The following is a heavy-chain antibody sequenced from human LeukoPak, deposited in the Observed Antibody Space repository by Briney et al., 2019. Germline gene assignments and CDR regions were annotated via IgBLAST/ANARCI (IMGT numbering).Heavy chain of an antibody. D-gene: IGHD6-6*01. CDR1: GYTLTELS. Sequence: ASVKVSCKVSGYTLTELSMHWVRQAPGKGLEWMGGFDPEDGETIYAQKFQGRVTMTEDTSTDTAYMELSSLRSEDTAVYYCATSYSRSSARPNWFDPWGQGTLVTVSS. J-gene: IGHJ5*02. V-gene: IGHV1-24*01. CDR3: ATSYSRSSARPNWFDP. CDR2: FDPEDGET.